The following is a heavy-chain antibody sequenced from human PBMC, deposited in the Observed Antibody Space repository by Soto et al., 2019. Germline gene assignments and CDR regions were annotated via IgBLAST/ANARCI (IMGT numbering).Heavy chain of an antibody. CDR3: AKGQSRIQQLIDY. CDR1: GFTFSSYG. D-gene: IGHD5-18*01. J-gene: IGHJ4*02. V-gene: IGHV3-30*18. CDR2: ISYDGSNK. Sequence: QVQLVESGGGVVQPGRSLRLSCAASGFTFSSYGMHWVRQAPGKGLEWVAVISYDGSNKYYADSVKGRFTISRDNSKNTLYLQMNSLRAEDMAVYYCAKGQSRIQQLIDYWGQGTLVTVSS.